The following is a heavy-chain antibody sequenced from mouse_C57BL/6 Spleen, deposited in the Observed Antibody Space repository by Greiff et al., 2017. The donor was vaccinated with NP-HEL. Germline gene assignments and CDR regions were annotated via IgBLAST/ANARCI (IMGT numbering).Heavy chain of an antibody. J-gene: IGHJ4*01. V-gene: IGHV1-63*01. CDR2: IYPGGGYT. Sequence: LVESGAELVRPGTSVKMSCKASGYTFTNYWIGWAKQRPGHGLEWIGDIYPGGGYTNYNEKFKGKATLTADKSSSTAYMQFSSLTSEDSAIYYCARSIDYYGSSYNYAMDYWGQGTSVTVSS. D-gene: IGHD1-1*01. CDR3: ARSIDYYGSSYNYAMDY. CDR1: GYTFTNYW.